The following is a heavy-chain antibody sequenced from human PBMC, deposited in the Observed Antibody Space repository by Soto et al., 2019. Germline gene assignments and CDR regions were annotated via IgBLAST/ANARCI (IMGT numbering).Heavy chain of an antibody. CDR2: ISYDGGLQ. V-gene: IGHV3-30*03. Sequence: QAELVESGGGVGQPGRSLRLSCAASGSTFSSYGMHWVRQAPGTGLEWVAVISYDGGLQHYADSVKGRFTISRDNSKNMVLLQMNNLRAEDTAVYYCVSDRGYGHASVPYSWGQGTLVSVSS. CDR3: VSDRGYGHASVPYS. J-gene: IGHJ4*02. CDR1: GSTFSSYG. D-gene: IGHD5-18*01.